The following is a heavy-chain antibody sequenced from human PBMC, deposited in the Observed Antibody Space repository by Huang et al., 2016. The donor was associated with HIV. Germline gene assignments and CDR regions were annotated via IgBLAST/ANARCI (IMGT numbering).Heavy chain of an antibody. CDR1: GYTFTDSH. Sequence: QVQLVQSGAEVKNPGASVRVSCKASGYTFTDSHIHWVRQAPGQGLEWRGWINPKRGDTNYAQRCQGRVTMTRDTTISTVHMDLRRIQSDDTAVYFCARDWSFGSSTSPADWGQGTLVTVSS. V-gene: IGHV1-2*02. J-gene: IGHJ4*02. CDR3: ARDWSFGSSTSPAD. D-gene: IGHD6-6*01. CDR2: INPKRGDT.